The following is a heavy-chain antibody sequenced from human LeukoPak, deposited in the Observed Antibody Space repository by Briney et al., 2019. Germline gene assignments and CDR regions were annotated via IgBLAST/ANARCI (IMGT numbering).Heavy chain of an antibody. CDR3: AASIFFQV. Sequence: PGGSLRLSCAASGFTFSSYAMSWVRQAPGKGLEWVANIKEDGSETHYVESVKGRFTISRDNAKKSLYLQMNSLRAEDTALYYCAASIFFQVWGQGTLVTVTS. D-gene: IGHD3-3*02. CDR2: IKEDGSET. V-gene: IGHV3-7*05. J-gene: IGHJ1*01. CDR1: GFTFSSYA.